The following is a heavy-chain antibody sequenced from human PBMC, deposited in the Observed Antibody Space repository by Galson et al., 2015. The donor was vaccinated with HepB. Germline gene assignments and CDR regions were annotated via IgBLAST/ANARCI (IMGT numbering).Heavy chain of an antibody. D-gene: IGHD6-13*01. CDR1: GGTFSSYA. CDR2: IIPIFGTA. CDR3: ASSAAGIDYYYYMDV. J-gene: IGHJ6*03. V-gene: IGHV1-69*13. Sequence: SVKVSCKASGGTFSSYAISWVRQAPGQGLEWMGGIIPIFGTANYAQKFQGRVTITADESTSTAYMELSSLRSEDTAVYYCASSAAGIDYYYYMDVWGKGTTVTVSS.